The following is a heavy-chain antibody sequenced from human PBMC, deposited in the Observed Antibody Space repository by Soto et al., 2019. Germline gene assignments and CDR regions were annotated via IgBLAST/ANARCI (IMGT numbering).Heavy chain of an antibody. J-gene: IGHJ6*02. CDR2: ISYVGNNQ. CDR3: ARENYGDYGYYYGMEV. D-gene: IGHD4-17*01. Sequence: XVSLSLSCVVSGFVFRSYAMHWVRQAPGKGLEWVAVISYVGNNQYYADSVKGRFTISRDNSKNTLYLQMNSLRAEDTAVYYCARENYGDYGYYYGMEVWGQGTTVTVSS. CDR1: GFVFRSYA. V-gene: IGHV3-30-3*01.